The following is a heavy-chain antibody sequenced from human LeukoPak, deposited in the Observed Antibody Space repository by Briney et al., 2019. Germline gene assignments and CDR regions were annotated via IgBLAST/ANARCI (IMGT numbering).Heavy chain of an antibody. CDR3: ARRPITMVRGVPGWFDP. Sequence: GESLKIPCKGSGYSFTNYWIGWVRQMPGKGLEWMGIIYPGDSGTRYSPSFQGQVTISADKSISTAYLQWSSLKASDTAMYYCARRPITMVRGVPGWFDPWGQGTLVTVSS. V-gene: IGHV5-51*01. D-gene: IGHD3-10*01. CDR1: GYSFTNYW. CDR2: IYPGDSGT. J-gene: IGHJ5*02.